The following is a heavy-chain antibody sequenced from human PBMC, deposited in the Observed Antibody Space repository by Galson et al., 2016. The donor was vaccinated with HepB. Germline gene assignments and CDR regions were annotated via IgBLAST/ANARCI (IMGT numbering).Heavy chain of an antibody. CDR3: ARDAPVAVTALDI. V-gene: IGHV3-33*01. J-gene: IGHJ3*02. CDR1: GFTFSSYG. Sequence: SLRLSCAASGFTFSSYGMHWVRQAPGKGLEWVAVIWYDGSNKYYADSVKGRFTISRDNSKNTLYLQMNSLRAEDTAVYYCARDAPVAVTALDIWGQGTMVTVSS. CDR2: IWYDGSNK. D-gene: IGHD6-19*01.